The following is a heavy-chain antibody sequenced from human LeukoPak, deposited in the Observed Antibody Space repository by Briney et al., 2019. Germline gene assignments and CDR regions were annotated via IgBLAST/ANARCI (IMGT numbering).Heavy chain of an antibody. Sequence: GRSLRLSCAASGFTFDDYAMHWVRQAPGKGLEWVSGISWNSGSIGYADSVKGRFTISRDNAKNSLYLQMNSLRAEDTALYYCAKDGTTSSPIYYYYMDVWCKGTTVTVSS. D-gene: IGHD2-2*01. CDR1: GFTFDDYA. CDR3: AKDGTTSSPIYYYYMDV. CDR2: ISWNSGSI. V-gene: IGHV3-9*01. J-gene: IGHJ6*03.